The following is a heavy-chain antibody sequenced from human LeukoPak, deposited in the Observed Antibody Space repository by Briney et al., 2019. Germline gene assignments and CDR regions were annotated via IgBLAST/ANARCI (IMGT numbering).Heavy chain of an antibody. D-gene: IGHD6-6*01. Sequence: SETLSLTCTVSGGSISSSSYYWGWIRQPPGKGLEWIGSIYYSGSTYYNPSLKSRVTISVDTSKNQFSLKLSSVTAADTAVYYCARLARNPSIEARGSSWGQGTLVTVSS. CDR1: GGSISSSSYY. CDR3: ARLARNPSIEARGSS. J-gene: IGHJ5*02. CDR2: IYYSGST. V-gene: IGHV4-39*01.